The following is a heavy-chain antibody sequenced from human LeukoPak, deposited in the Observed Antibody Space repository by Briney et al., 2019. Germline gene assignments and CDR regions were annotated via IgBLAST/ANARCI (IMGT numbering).Heavy chain of an antibody. V-gene: IGHV4-59*08. CDR1: GGSISSYY. Sequence: PSETLSLTCTVSGGSISSYYWSWIRQPPGKGLEWIGYIYYSGSTNYNPSLKSRVTISVDTSKNQFSLKLSSVTAADTAVYYCARHITVTTWWYFDLWGRGTLVTVSS. D-gene: IGHD4-17*01. CDR3: ARHITVTTWWYFDL. CDR2: IYYSGST. J-gene: IGHJ2*01.